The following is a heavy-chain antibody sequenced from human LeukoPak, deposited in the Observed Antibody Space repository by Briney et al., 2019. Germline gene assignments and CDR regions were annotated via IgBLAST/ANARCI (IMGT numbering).Heavy chain of an antibody. CDR2: ISGSGGST. V-gene: IGHV3-23*01. J-gene: IGHJ3*02. Sequence: PGGSLRLSCAAAGFTFGSYARSWVRQAPGKGLEWVSAISGSGGSTYYADSVKGRFTISRDNSKNTLYLQMNSLRAEDTAVYYCAKVGGDYYDSSGYYFAAFDIWGQGTMVTVSS. D-gene: IGHD3-22*01. CDR3: AKVGGDYYDSSGYYFAAFDI. CDR1: GFTFGSYA.